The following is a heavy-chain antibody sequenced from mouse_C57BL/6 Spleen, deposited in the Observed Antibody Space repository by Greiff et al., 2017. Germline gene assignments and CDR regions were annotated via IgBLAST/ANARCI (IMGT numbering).Heavy chain of an antibody. D-gene: IGHD3-2*02. J-gene: IGHJ2*01. CDR1: GFNIKDYY. V-gene: IGHV14-2*01. CDR3: ARGELRRRGYFDY. CDR2: IDPEDGET. Sequence: VQLQQSGAELVKPGASVKLSCTASGFNIKDYYMHWVKQRTEQGLEWIGRIDPEDGETKYAQKFQGKATITADTSSNTAYLQLSSLTSEDTAVYYCARGELRRRGYFDYGGQGTTLTVSS.